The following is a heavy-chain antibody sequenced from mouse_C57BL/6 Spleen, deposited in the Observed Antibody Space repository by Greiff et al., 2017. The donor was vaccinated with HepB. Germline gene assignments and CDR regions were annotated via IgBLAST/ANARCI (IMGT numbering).Heavy chain of an antibody. D-gene: IGHD2-4*01. J-gene: IGHJ3*01. CDR2: ISSGGDYI. Sequence: EVKLVESGEGLVKPGGSLKLSCAASGFTFSSYAMSWVRQTPEKRLEWVAYISSGGDYIYYADTVKGRFTISRDNARNTLYLQMSSLKSEDTAMYYFTRECYDSSWFAYWGQGTLVTVSA. CDR1: GFTFSSYA. CDR3: TRECYDSSWFAY. V-gene: IGHV5-9-1*02.